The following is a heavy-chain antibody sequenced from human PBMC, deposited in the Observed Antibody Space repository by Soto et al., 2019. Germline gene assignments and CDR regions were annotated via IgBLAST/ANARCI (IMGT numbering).Heavy chain of an antibody. CDR3: AKESYYDSSDYNAFDI. Sequence: VGSLRLSCAASGFTFSTYGMHWVRQAPGKGLEWVAVISYDGSDKYYADSVKGRFTISRDSSKNMLYLQMNSLRAEDTAIYYCAKESYYDSSDYNAFDIWGQGTMVTVSS. CDR1: GFTFSTYG. D-gene: IGHD3-22*01. V-gene: IGHV3-30*18. J-gene: IGHJ3*02. CDR2: ISYDGSDK.